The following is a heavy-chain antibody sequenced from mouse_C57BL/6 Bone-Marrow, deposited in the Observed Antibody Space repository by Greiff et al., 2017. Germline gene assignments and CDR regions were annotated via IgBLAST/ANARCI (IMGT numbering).Heavy chain of an antibody. CDR1: GYTFTSYW. J-gene: IGHJ1*03. CDR2: IYPGHSDT. Sequence: EVQLQQSGTVLARPGASVKMSCKTSGYTFTSYWMHWVKQRPGPGLEWIGAIYPGHSDTSYNQKFKGKAKLTAVPSASTAYNELSSLTNEDSAVYYWTPYGSSPIWYFDVWGTGTTVTVSS. CDR3: TPYGSSPIWYFDV. D-gene: IGHD1-1*01. V-gene: IGHV1-5*01.